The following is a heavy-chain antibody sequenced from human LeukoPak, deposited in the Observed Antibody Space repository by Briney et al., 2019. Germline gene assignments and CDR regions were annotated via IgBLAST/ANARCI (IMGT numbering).Heavy chain of an antibody. D-gene: IGHD2-2*01. V-gene: IGHV3-48*04. CDR2: ISSSSSAI. Sequence: GGSLRLSCAASGFSFSDYSMNWVRQAPGKGLEWVSYISSSSSAIYYADSVKGRFTLSRDNAKNSLYLQMNSLRVEDTAVYYCARYARELDYWGQGSLVTVSS. CDR1: GFSFSDYS. J-gene: IGHJ4*02. CDR3: ARYARELDY.